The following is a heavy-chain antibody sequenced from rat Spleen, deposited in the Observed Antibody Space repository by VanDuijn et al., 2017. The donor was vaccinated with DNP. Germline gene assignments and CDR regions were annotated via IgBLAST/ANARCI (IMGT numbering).Heavy chain of an antibody. J-gene: IGHJ2*01. Sequence: EVQLQESGPGLVKPSQSLSLTCSVTGYSITSHYWGWIRQFPGNKMEYIGHITYSGSTNYNPSLKSRISITRDTWKNQFFLQLNSVTTEDTATYYCARWGTYFDYWGQGVMVTVSS. CDR2: ITYSGST. CDR1: GYSITSHY. CDR3: ARWGTYFDY. V-gene: IGHV3-1*01.